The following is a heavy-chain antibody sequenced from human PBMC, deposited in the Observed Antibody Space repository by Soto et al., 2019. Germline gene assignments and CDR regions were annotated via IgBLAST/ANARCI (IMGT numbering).Heavy chain of an antibody. CDR3: ARVFIVRGVRGLDY. V-gene: IGHV1-18*04. Sequence: AQLVQSGDEVKKPGASVKVSCKTSGYTFMTYGINWVRQAPGQGLEWVGSISGYNGKTNYAQKLQDRVTMTVDTSASTAYMDLLSPSSDDPAFYYCARVFIVRGVRGLDYWGQGALVTVSS. CDR2: ISGYNGKT. CDR1: GYTFMTYG. D-gene: IGHD3-10*01. J-gene: IGHJ4*02.